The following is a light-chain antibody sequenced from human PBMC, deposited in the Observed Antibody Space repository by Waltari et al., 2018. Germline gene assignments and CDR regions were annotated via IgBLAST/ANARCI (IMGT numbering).Light chain of an antibody. J-gene: IGLJ3*02. CDR2: DVN. Sequence: QSALTQLASLSGSPGQSITISCTGTSSDAGGYNYVSWYQQHPGKAPKLMIYDVNNRPSGVSIRFSGSKSGNTASLTISGLQAEDEADYYCSSFTSSSTWVFGGGTKLTVL. V-gene: IGLV2-14*01. CDR3: SSFTSSSTWV. CDR1: SSDAGGYNY.